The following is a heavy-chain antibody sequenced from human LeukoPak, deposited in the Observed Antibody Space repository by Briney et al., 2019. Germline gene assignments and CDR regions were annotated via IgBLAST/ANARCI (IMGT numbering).Heavy chain of an antibody. Sequence: GGSLRLSCAASGFTFSNAWMSWVRQAPGKGLEWVGRIKSKTDGGTTDYAAPVKGRFTISRDDSKNTLYLQMNSLKTEDTAVYYCTTDLVYLGFGPLGATDYWGQGTLVTVSS. V-gene: IGHV3-15*01. J-gene: IGHJ4*02. D-gene: IGHD1-26*01. CDR3: TTDLVYLGFGPLGATDY. CDR1: GFTFSNAW. CDR2: IKSKTDGGTT.